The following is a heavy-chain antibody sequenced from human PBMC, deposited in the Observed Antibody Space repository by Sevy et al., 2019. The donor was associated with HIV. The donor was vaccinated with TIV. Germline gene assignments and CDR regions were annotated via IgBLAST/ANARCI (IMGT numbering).Heavy chain of an antibody. J-gene: IGHJ4*02. CDR2: MNPNSGGT. CDR3: AREGSIVVVPAAMGDY. CDR1: GYTFTGYY. Sequence: ASVKVSCKASGYTFTGYYMHWVRQAPGQGLEWMGWMNPNSGGTNYAQKFQGRVTMTRDTSISTAYMELSRLRSDDTAVYYCAREGSIVVVPAAMGDYWGQGTLVTVSS. D-gene: IGHD2-2*01. V-gene: IGHV1-2*02.